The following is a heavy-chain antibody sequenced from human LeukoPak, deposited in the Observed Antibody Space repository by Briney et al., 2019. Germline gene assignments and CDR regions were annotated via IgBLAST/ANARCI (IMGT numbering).Heavy chain of an antibody. Sequence: PGGSLRLSCAASGFTFSNAWMSWVRQAPGKGLEGVGRIKSKTDGGTTDYAAPVKGRFTISRDDSKNTLYLQMNSLKTEDTAVYYCTTEDIVLMVYASSTFDYWGQGTLVTVSS. J-gene: IGHJ4*02. CDR2: IKSKTDGGTT. V-gene: IGHV3-15*01. CDR1: GFTFSNAW. CDR3: TTEDIVLMVYASSTFDY. D-gene: IGHD2-8*01.